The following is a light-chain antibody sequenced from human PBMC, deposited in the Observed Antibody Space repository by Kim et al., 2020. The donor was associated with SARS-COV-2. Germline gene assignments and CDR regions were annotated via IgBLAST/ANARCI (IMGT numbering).Light chain of an antibody. J-gene: IGKJ2*03. CDR2: KIS. V-gene: IGKV2-30*01. CDR3: MQGTHWPFS. Sequence: QPASISCRSVQSLVYSDRNIFLNWFQQRPGQPPRRLIYKISNRDPGVPDTFSGSGSGTDFTLKISRVEAEYVGVYYCMQGTHWPFSFGHGTKLEI. CDR1: QSLVYSDRNIF.